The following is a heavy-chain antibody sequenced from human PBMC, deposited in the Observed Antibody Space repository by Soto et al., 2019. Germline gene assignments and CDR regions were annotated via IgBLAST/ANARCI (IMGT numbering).Heavy chain of an antibody. V-gene: IGHV1-2*02. D-gene: IGHD2-21*02. CDR3: ASRGYCGGDCFSY. Sequence: QVQLVQSGAEVKKPGASVKVSCKASGYTFTGYYIHWVRQAPGQGLEWMGWINPNTGGTNYPQNFQGRVTIARDTYISTSYMELSRLRSGDTAVYYCASRGYCGGDCFSYGVQGTLVTVSS. CDR2: INPNTGGT. J-gene: IGHJ4*02. CDR1: GYTFTGYY.